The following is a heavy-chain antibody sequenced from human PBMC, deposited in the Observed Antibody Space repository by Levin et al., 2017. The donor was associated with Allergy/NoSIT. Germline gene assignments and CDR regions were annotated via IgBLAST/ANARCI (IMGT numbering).Heavy chain of an antibody. D-gene: IGHD3-10*01. Sequence: GESLKISCMASGYTFTSSDINWVRQARGQGLEWMGWLHPNRGSTGYALKFQGRVTFTMNASISTVFMELTDLKSEDTAVYYCARGYGSGSQGWFDPWGQGTRVTVSS. J-gene: IGHJ5*02. CDR3: ARGYGSGSQGWFDP. V-gene: IGHV1-8*01. CDR1: GYTFTSSD. CDR2: LHPNRGST.